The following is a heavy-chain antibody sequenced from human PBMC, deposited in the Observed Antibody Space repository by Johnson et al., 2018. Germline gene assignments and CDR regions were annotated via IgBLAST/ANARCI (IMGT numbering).Heavy chain of an antibody. V-gene: IGHV4-59*01. CDR1: GGSISTYY. CDR3: ARSGSNYGGNSEYYFDY. D-gene: IGHD4-23*01. CDR2: IHYSGST. Sequence: QVQLQESGPGLVKPSETLSLTCTVSGGSISTYYWSWIRQPPGKGLEWIGYIHYSGSTNYNPSLKSRVTISVDTSRKQFSLKLTSVNAADTGVYYCARSGSNYGGNSEYYFDYWGQGTLVTVSS. J-gene: IGHJ4*02.